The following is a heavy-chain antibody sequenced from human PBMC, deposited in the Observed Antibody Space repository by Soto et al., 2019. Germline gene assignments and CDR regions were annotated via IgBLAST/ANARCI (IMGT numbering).Heavy chain of an antibody. D-gene: IGHD1-1*01. CDR2: ISAHNGNT. CDR1: GYTFTSYG. J-gene: IGHJ4*02. V-gene: IGHV1-18*01. Sequence: QVHLVQSGPEVKKPGASVRVSCKASGYTFTSYGITWARQAPGQGLEWMGWISAHNGNTDYAQKLQGRVLVTRDTSTRTAYMELRSLRSDDTAVYYCARGRYGDYWGQGALVTVSS. CDR3: ARGRYGDY.